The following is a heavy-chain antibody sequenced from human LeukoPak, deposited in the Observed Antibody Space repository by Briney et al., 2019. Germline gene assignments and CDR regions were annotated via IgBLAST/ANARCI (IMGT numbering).Heavy chain of an antibody. CDR1: GFTFSSYA. J-gene: IGHJ6*02. Sequence: GRSLRLSCAASGFTFSSYAMHWVRQAPGKGLEWVAVISYDGSNKYYADSVKGRFTISRDNSKNTLYLQMNSLRAEDTAVYYCARGGGLERLYYYYGMDVWGQGTTVTVSS. V-gene: IGHV3-30*04. CDR2: ISYDGSNK. CDR3: ARGGGLERLYYYYGMDV. D-gene: IGHD3-10*01.